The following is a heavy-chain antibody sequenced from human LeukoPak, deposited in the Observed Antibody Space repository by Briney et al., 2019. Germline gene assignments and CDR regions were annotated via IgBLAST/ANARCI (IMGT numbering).Heavy chain of an antibody. V-gene: IGHV3-20*04. Sequence: PGGSLRLSCAASGFTFDDYGMSWVRQAPGKGLEWVSGINWNGGSTGYADTVKGRFTISRDNAKNSLYLQMNSLRVEDTALYYCVKHYYDSSGYYTMFGFFDYWGQGTLVTVSS. CDR3: VKHYYDSSGYYTMFGFFDY. J-gene: IGHJ4*02. CDR1: GFTFDDYG. D-gene: IGHD3-22*01. CDR2: INWNGGST.